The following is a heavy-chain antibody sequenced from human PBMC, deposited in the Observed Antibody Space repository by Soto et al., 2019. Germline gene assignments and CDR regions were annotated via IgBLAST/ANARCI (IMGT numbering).Heavy chain of an antibody. V-gene: IGHV1-18*01. Sequence: ASVKVSCKASGYTFTSYGISLVRQAPGQGLEWMGWISAYNGNTNYAQKLQGRVTMTTDTSTSTAYMELRSLRSDDTAVYYCARTGILTGRNWFDPWGQGTLVTVSS. CDR3: ARTGILTGRNWFDP. J-gene: IGHJ5*01. D-gene: IGHD3-9*01. CDR1: GYTFTSYG. CDR2: ISAYNGNT.